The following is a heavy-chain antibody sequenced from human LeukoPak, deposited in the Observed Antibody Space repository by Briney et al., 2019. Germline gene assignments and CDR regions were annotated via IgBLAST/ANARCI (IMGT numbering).Heavy chain of an antibody. CDR2: LYSDGNT. CDR3: ARGVEPLAANTLAY. J-gene: IGHJ4*02. D-gene: IGHD1-14*01. V-gene: IGHV3-53*01. Sequence: GGSLRLSCAASGFTVITNDMTWVRQAPGKGLEWVSVLYSDGNTKYADSVQGRFTISRDNSKNTLYLEMNSLSPDDTAVYYCARGVEPLAANTLAYWGQGTLDSVSS. CDR1: GFTVITND.